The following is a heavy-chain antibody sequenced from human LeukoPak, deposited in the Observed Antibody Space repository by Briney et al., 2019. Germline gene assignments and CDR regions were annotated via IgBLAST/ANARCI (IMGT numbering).Heavy chain of an antibody. V-gene: IGHV3-23*01. CDR2: ISGSGGST. CDR1: GFTFSSYA. Sequence: GGSLRLSCAASGFTFSSYAMSWVRQAPGKGLEWVSAISGSGGSTYYADSVKGRFTISRDNSKHTLYLQLNSLRAEDTAVYYCAKHPGITFGGVIVLRYFDYWGQGTLVSVSS. J-gene: IGHJ4*02. CDR3: AKHPGITFGGVIVLRYFDY. D-gene: IGHD3-16*02.